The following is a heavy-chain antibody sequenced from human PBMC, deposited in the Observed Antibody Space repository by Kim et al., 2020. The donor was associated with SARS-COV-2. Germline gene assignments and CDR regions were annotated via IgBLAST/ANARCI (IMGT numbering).Heavy chain of an antibody. V-gene: IGHV1-69*13. Sequence: SVKVSCMASGGTFSSYAISWVRQAPGQGLEWMGGIIPIFGTANYAQKFQGRVTITADESTSTAYMELSSLRSEDTAVYYCASHCSGGSCYQPFDYWGQGTLVTVSS. D-gene: IGHD2-15*01. CDR3: ASHCSGGSCYQPFDY. CDR2: IIPIFGTA. J-gene: IGHJ4*02. CDR1: GGTFSSYA.